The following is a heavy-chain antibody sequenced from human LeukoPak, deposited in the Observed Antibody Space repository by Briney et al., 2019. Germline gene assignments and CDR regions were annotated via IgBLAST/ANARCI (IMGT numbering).Heavy chain of an antibody. Sequence: SETLSLTCTVSGGSISSYYWSWIRQPAGKGLEWIGRIYTSGSTNYNPSLKSRATMSVDTSKNQFSLKLSSVTAADTAVYYCARDLGSLDYGDYVVWFDPWGQRTLVTVSS. V-gene: IGHV4-4*07. D-gene: IGHD4-17*01. CDR3: ARDLGSLDYGDYVVWFDP. J-gene: IGHJ5*02. CDR1: GGSISSYY. CDR2: IYTSGST.